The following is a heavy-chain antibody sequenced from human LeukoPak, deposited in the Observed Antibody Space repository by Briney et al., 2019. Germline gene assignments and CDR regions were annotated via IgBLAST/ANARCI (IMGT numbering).Heavy chain of an antibody. V-gene: IGHV3-49*03. CDR1: GFTFGDYA. CDR3: TRIQPRILRYSPIVVAFDI. J-gene: IGHJ3*02. D-gene: IGHD3-9*01. CDR2: IRSKAYGGTT. Sequence: GGSLRLSCTASGFTFGDYAMSWFRQAPGKGLEWVGFIRSKAYGGTTEYAASVKGRFTISRDDSKSIAYLQMNSLKTEDTAVYYCTRIQPRILRYSPIVVAFDIWGQGTMVTVSS.